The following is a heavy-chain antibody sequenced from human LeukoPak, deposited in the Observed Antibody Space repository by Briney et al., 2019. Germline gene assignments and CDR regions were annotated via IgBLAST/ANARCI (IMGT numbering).Heavy chain of an antibody. J-gene: IGHJ5*02. Sequence: ASVKVSCKASGGTFISYAISWVRQAPGQGLEWLGRIIPIFGTANYAQKVQGRVTITTDESTSTAYMELSSLRSEDTAVYYCAREVGGNWFDPWGQGTLVTVSS. CDR3: AREVGGNWFDP. D-gene: IGHD2-15*01. CDR1: GGTFISYA. CDR2: IIPIFGTA. V-gene: IGHV1-69*05.